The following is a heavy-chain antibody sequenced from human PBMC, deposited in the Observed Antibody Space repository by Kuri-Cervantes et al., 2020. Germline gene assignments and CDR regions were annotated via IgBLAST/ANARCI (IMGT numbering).Heavy chain of an antibody. CDR3: ARDRRFLEWLSDY. J-gene: IGHJ4*02. CDR1: GYTFTSYD. Sequence: ASVKVSCKASGYTFTSYDINWVRQATGQGLEWMGWISAYNGDTNYAQKLQGRVTMTTDTSTSTAYMELRSLRSDDTAVYYCARDRRFLEWLSDYWGQGTLVTVSS. V-gene: IGHV1-18*01. D-gene: IGHD3-3*01. CDR2: ISAYNGDT.